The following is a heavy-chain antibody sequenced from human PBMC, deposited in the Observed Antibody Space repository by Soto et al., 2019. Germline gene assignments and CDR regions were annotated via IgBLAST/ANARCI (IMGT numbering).Heavy chain of an antibody. CDR1: GGSVSNYY. CDR3: EREKWELLPFFDY. CDR2: IYYTGST. J-gene: IGHJ4*02. Sequence: PXATLSLTCAVSGGSVSNYYGSWIRQPPGKGLEWVGYIYYTGSTNYNPSLKSRVTISVDTSKNQFSLKLNSVTAADTAVYYCEREKWELLPFFDYWGQGTLVTVSS. D-gene: IGHD1-26*01. V-gene: IGHV4-59*02.